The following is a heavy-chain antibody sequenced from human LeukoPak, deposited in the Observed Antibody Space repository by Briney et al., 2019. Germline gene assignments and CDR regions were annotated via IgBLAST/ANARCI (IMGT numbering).Heavy chain of an antibody. CDR3: ARTMVRGVIDY. CDR1: GGSISSYY. Sequence: SETLSLTCTVSGGSISSYYWSWIRQPAGKGLEWIGRIYTSGSTNYNPSLKSRVTMSVDTSKNQFSLNLSSVTAADTAVYYCARTMVRGVIDYWDQGTLVTVSS. V-gene: IGHV4-4*07. CDR2: IYTSGST. D-gene: IGHD3-10*01. J-gene: IGHJ4*02.